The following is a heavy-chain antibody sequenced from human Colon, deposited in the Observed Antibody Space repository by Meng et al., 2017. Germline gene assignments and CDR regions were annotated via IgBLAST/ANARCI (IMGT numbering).Heavy chain of an antibody. CDR3: ATLQVADISNKN. D-gene: IGHD1-1*01. CDR1: GYTFTLYG. Sequence: QLVQSGSELKKPGAHVKVSCKASGYTFTLYGIKWVRQSPGQGLEWMGWIDPKSGNSRYAQGFTGRFVFSSDTSVNTAYLQISSLKEEDTAVYYCATLQVADISNKNWGQGTLVTVSS. J-gene: IGHJ4*02. V-gene: IGHV7-4-1*02. CDR2: IDPKSGNS.